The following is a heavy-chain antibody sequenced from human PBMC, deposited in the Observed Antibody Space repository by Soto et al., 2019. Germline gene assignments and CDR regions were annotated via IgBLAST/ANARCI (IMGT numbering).Heavy chain of an antibody. CDR1: GDAISSGARS. CDR2: IHYSGAT. Sequence: QVQLQESGPGLVKPSETLSLTCTVSGDAISSGARSWSWIRQHPGGGLEWIGSIHYSGATYYNPSLISTHSISRATSQNHVSLPLTSGPAADTALCSWAGAPTLYSFDFWGQGPLVTVSS. J-gene: IGHJ4*02. D-gene: IGHD1-26*01. V-gene: IGHV4-31*08. CDR3: AGAPTLYSFDF.